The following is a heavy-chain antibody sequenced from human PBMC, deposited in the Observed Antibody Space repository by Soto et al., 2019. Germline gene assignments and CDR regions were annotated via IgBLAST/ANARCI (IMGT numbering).Heavy chain of an antibody. V-gene: IGHV3-23*01. D-gene: IGHD6-13*01. J-gene: IGHJ4*02. Sequence: GSLRLSCAASGFTFSSYAMSWVRQAPGKGLEWVSTIDDSGGDTYDADSVKGRFTISRDNSKNTLYLQMNSLRAEDTAVYYCAKVIPGAGTDYWGQGTLVTVSS. CDR3: AKVIPGAGTDY. CDR1: GFTFSSYA. CDR2: IDDSGGDT.